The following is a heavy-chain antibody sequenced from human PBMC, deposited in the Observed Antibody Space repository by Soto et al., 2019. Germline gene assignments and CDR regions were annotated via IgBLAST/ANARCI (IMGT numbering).Heavy chain of an antibody. D-gene: IGHD3-9*01. J-gene: IGHJ6*04. V-gene: IGHV3-23*01. Sequence: LRLSCAASGFLFTNDAMNWVRQAPGKGLEWVSVIGGRGNSAYYADSVQGRFTISRDNSKNTLSLQMSSLTADETAIYYCVREGRGSFDSRGRGTTLTVSS. CDR3: VREGRGSFDS. CDR1: GFLFTNDA. CDR2: IGGRGNSA.